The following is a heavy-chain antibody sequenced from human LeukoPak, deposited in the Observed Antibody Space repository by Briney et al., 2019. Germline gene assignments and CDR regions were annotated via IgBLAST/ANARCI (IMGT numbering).Heavy chain of an antibody. CDR1: GGSISNYY. CDR2: IYYSGST. CDR3: ARVGPSTVTSPWFDP. Sequence: PSETLSLTCTVSGGSISNYYWSWIRQPPGKGLEWIGYIYYSGSTNYNPSLKSRVTISVDTSKNQFSLKLSSVTAADTAVYYCARVGPSTVTSPWFDPWGQGTLVTVSS. D-gene: IGHD4-17*01. V-gene: IGHV4-59*01. J-gene: IGHJ5*02.